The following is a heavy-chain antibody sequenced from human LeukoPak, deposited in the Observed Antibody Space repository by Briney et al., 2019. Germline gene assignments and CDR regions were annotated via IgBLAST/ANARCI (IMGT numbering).Heavy chain of an antibody. Sequence: PGGSLRLSCAASGFTFIDYDMHWVRQVIGKGLEWVSAIGIRGDTHYSGSVKGRFTIPRENAESSLYLQMNSLRAEDTAVYYCARGGIQVSGIDEFDYWGQGTLVTVSS. J-gene: IGHJ4*02. CDR3: ARGGIQVSGIDEFDY. V-gene: IGHV3-13*01. D-gene: IGHD6-19*01. CDR2: IGIRGDT. CDR1: GFTFIDYD.